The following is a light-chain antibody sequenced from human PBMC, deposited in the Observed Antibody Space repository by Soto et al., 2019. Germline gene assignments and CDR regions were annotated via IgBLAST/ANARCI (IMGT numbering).Light chain of an antibody. Sequence: QSVLTQPPSASGTPGQRVTISCSGSSSNIGSNAVNWYQQLPGTAPKLLIYSNDQRPSGVPDRFSGSESGTSVSPAISGLQSEDEADYYCAAWDDSLNGWVFGGGTKLTVL. CDR1: SSNIGSNA. V-gene: IGLV1-44*01. CDR2: SND. J-gene: IGLJ3*02. CDR3: AAWDDSLNGWV.